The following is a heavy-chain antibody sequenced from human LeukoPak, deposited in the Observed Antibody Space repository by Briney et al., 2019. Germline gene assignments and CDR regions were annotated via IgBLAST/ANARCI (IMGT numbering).Heavy chain of an antibody. D-gene: IGHD2-2*01. CDR2: IYTSGST. CDR1: GVSISSYY. CDR3: ARGYCSSTSCYEFDDAFDI. Sequence: PSETLSLTCTVSGVSISSYYWSWLRQPAGKGLEWLGRIYTSGSTNYNPSLKSRVTMSVDTSKNQFSLKLSSVTAADTAVYYCARGYCSSTSCYEFDDAFDIWGQGTMVTVSS. J-gene: IGHJ3*02. V-gene: IGHV4-4*07.